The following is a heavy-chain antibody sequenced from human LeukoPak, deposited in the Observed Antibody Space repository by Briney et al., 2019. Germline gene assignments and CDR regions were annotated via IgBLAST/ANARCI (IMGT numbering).Heavy chain of an antibody. CDR3: AKDRSGYYDSRAFDI. D-gene: IGHD3-22*01. CDR1: GFTFSSYT. Sequence: GGSLRLSCAASGFTFSSYTMNWVRQAPGKGLEWDSSISTSSSYIYYADSVKGRFTISRDNSKNTLYLQMNSLRAEDTAVYYCAKDRSGYYDSRAFDIWGQGTMVTVSS. CDR2: ISTSSSYI. V-gene: IGHV3-21*01. J-gene: IGHJ3*02.